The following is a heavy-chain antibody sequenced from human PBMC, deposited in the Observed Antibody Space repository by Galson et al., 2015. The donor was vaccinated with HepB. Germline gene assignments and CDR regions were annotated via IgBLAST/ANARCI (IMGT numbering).Heavy chain of an antibody. CDR3: ARDRGIVVVPAAHRDLYYYYGMDV. Sequence: SVKVSCKASGYTFTSYGISWVRQAPGQGLEWMGWISAYNGNTNYAQKLQGRVTMTTDTSTSTAYMELRSLRSDDTAVYYCARDRGIVVVPAAHRDLYYYYGMDVWCQGTTVTVSS. D-gene: IGHD2-2*01. CDR2: ISAYNGNT. J-gene: IGHJ6*02. CDR1: GYTFTSYG. V-gene: IGHV1-18*04.